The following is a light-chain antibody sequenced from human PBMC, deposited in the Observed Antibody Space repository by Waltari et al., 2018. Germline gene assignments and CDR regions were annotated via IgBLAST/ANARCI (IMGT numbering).Light chain of an antibody. Sequence: VLTQSPATLSSSPGDRATLSCRARQSIDTSLGWYQQIPGQAPRLLIYDASNRATGLPPRFSGSGSGTEFSLTIRSLDPEDFAVYYCQQGVTFGGGTRVEIK. V-gene: IGKV3-11*01. CDR1: QSIDTS. J-gene: IGKJ4*01. CDR3: QQGVT. CDR2: DAS.